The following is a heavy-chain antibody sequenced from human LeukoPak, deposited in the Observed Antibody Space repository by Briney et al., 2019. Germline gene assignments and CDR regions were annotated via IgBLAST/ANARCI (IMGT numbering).Heavy chain of an antibody. J-gene: IGHJ4*02. V-gene: IGHV4-39*01. Sequence: PSETLSLTCAVSGGSISGGKDFWGWIRQSPGKGLEWIGSIYYTGSTYYNPSLKSRVTISVDTSKSEFSLMVHSATAADTAMYYCARRGITYSTSFFDSWGQGTLVTVAS. D-gene: IGHD6-13*01. CDR3: ARRGITYSTSFFDS. CDR1: GGSISGGKDF. CDR2: IYYTGST.